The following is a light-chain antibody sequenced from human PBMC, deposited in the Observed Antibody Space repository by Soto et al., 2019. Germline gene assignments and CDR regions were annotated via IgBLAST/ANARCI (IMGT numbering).Light chain of an antibody. CDR3: QQFNSYPIT. V-gene: IGKV1-13*02. CDR2: DAS. J-gene: IGKJ5*01. CDR1: QGISSA. Sequence: IQLTQSPSSLSASVGDRVTITCWASQGISSALAWYQQKPGKAPKLLIYDASSLESGVPSRFSGSGSGTVFTLTISSRQPEDFATYYCQQFNSYPITFGQGTRLEIK.